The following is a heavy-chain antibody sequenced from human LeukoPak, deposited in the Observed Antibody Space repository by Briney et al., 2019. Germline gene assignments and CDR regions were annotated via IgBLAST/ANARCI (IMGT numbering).Heavy chain of an antibody. D-gene: IGHD3-22*01. J-gene: IGHJ4*02. V-gene: IGHV3-11*01. CDR1: GFTFSDYF. Sequence: GGSLRLSYAAYGFTFSDYFMTWIRQNQGKGLEWVSYISNSVTTIYYADSVKGRFTISRDNAKHSLYLQLNSLRAEDTAVYYCATSRYFYDSSCYYSRYWGQGTLVTVSS. CDR2: ISNSVTTI. CDR3: ATSRYFYDSSCYYSRY.